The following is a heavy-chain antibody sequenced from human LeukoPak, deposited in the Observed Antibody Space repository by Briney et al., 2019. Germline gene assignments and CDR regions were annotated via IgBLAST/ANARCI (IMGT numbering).Heavy chain of an antibody. CDR2: ISTSGNTI. D-gene: IGHD3-10*01. Sequence: GGSLRLSCAASGFTFSSYSMNWARQAPGKGLEWVSFISTSGNTIYYADSVKGRFTISRDNAKNLLYLHTNSLRGEDTAVYYCARVRSGWYSDYWGQGTLVTVSS. V-gene: IGHV3-48*01. CDR3: ARVRSGWYSDY. CDR1: GFTFSSYS. J-gene: IGHJ4*02.